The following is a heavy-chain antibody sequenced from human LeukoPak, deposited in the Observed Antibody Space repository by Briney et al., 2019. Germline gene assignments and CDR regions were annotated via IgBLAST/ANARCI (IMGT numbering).Heavy chain of an antibody. CDR1: GYTFTSYA. V-gene: IGHV1-3*04. CDR2: INTGNGNT. D-gene: IGHD2-2*01. J-gene: IGHJ6*02. Sequence: ASVTVSCKASGYTFTSYAMHWVRQAPGQRLEWMGWINTGNGNTKYSQKFQGRVTITRDTSASTAYMELSSLTSEDTAVYYCARDARSGDYYYGMDVWGQGTTVTVSS. CDR3: ARDARSGDYYYGMDV.